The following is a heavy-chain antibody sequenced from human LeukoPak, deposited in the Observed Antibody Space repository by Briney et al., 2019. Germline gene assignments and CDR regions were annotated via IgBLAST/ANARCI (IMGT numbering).Heavy chain of an antibody. CDR1: GGSISSGGYY. CDR2: ISHSGST. D-gene: IGHD3-3*01. Sequence: SQTLSLTCTVSGGSISSGGYYWSWIRQPPGKGLEWIGYISHSGSTYYNPSLKSRVTISVDRSKNQFSLKLSSVTAADTAVYYCARDAGGHDFWSGYYTPYFDYWGQGTLVTVSS. J-gene: IGHJ4*02. V-gene: IGHV4-30-2*01. CDR3: ARDAGGHDFWSGYYTPYFDY.